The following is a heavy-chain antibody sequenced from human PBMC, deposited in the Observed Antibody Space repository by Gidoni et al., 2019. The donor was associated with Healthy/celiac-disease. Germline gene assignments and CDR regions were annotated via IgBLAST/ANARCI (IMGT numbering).Heavy chain of an antibody. V-gene: IGHV4-34*01. Sequence: QVQLQQWGAGLLKPSETLSLTCAVYGVSFSGYYWSWIRQPPGKGLEWIGEINHSGSTNYNPSLKSRVTISVDTSKNQFSLKLSSVTAADTAVYYCATGLDIAAAGYNWFDPWGQGTLVTVSS. CDR3: ATGLDIAAAGYNWFDP. D-gene: IGHD6-13*01. J-gene: IGHJ5*02. CDR2: INHSGST. CDR1: GVSFSGYY.